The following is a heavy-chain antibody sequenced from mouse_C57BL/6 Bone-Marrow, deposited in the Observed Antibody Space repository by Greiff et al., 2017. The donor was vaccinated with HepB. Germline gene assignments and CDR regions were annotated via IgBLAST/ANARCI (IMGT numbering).Heavy chain of an antibody. D-gene: IGHD4-1*01. Sequence: EVHLVESGGGLVQPGGSLKLSCAASGFTFSDYGMAWVRQAPRKGPEWVAFISNLAYSIYYADTVTGRFTISRENAKNTLYLEMSSLRSEDTAMYYCARRGTGTGYYFDYWGQGTTLTVSS. J-gene: IGHJ2*01. CDR2: ISNLAYSI. V-gene: IGHV5-15*01. CDR1: GFTFSDYG. CDR3: ARRGTGTGYYFDY.